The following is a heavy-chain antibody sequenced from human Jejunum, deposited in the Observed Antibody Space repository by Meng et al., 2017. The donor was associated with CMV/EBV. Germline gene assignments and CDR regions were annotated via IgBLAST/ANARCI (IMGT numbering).Heavy chain of an antibody. J-gene: IGHJ6*02. CDR2: ISPNSGGT. CDR3: AKKKTVYGLAAADV. D-gene: IGHD3-10*01. CDR1: GYTFSDYD. V-gene: IGHV1-2*02. Sequence: GYTFSDYDIQWVRQAPGQGLEWIGWISPNSGGTTYAPRFEGRVTLTRDTSINTVYMELSSLRSDDTATYYCAKKKTVYGLAAADVWGQGTTVTVSS.